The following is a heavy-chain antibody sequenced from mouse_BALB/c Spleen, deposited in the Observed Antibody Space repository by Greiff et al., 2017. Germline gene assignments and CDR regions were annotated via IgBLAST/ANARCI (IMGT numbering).Heavy chain of an antibody. V-gene: IGHV1-20*01. CDR2: INPYNGDT. Sequence: EVQLVESGPELVKPGASVKISCKASGYSFTGYCMNWVLQSPGKSLEWIGRINPYNGDTFYNQKFKGKATMTVDKSSSTAYMQLDRLTSEDSAVYYCARDTYGCDGYAMDDWGQGTSVTVSS. D-gene: IGHD2-2*01. J-gene: IGHJ4*01. CDR3: ARDTYGCDGYAMDD. CDR1: GYSFTGYC.